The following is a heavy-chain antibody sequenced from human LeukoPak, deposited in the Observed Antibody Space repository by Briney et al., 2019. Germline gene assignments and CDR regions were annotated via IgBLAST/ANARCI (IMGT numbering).Heavy chain of an antibody. CDR1: GVSISSGGYY. CDR2: IYHSGST. CDR3: ARESGLRGYSYGYLDY. D-gene: IGHD5-18*01. Sequence: SETLSLTCTVSGVSISSGGYYWSWIRQPPGKDLEWIGYIYHSGSTYYNPSLKSRVTMSVDTSKNQFSLKLSSVTAADTAVYYCARESGLRGYSYGYLDYWGQGTLVTVSS. J-gene: IGHJ4*02. V-gene: IGHV4-30-2*01.